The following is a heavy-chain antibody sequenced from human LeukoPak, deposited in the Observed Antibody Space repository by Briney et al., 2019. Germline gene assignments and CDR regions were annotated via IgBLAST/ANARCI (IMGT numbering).Heavy chain of an antibody. J-gene: IGHJ6*03. CDR2: IIPIFGTA. V-gene: IGHV1-69*13. CDR3: ARDPGYSYGYVNYYMDV. CDR1: GGTFSSYA. Sequence: SVKVSCKASGGTFSSYAISWVRQAPGQGLEWMGGIIPIFGTANYAQKFQGRVTITADESTSTAYMELSSLRSEDTAVYYCARDPGYSYGYVNYYMDVWGKGTTVTVSS. D-gene: IGHD5-18*01.